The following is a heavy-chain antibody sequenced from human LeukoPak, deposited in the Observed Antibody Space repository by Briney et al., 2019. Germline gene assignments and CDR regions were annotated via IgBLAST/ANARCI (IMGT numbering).Heavy chain of an antibody. J-gene: IGHJ4*02. CDR2: ISYDGSNK. CDR3: AKSDMVYYYDSSGPDY. CDR1: GFTFDTYG. D-gene: IGHD3-22*01. V-gene: IGHV3-30*18. Sequence: GGSLRLSCAASGFTFDTYGMHWVRQAPGKGLEWVAIISYDGSNKYYADSVKGRFTISRDNSKNTLYLQMNSLRAEDTAVYYCAKSDMVYYYDSSGPDYWGQGTLVTVSS.